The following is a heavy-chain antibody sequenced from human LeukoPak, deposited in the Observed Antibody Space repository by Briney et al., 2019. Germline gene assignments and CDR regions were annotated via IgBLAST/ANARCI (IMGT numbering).Heavy chain of an antibody. D-gene: IGHD6-19*01. Sequence: GGSLRLSCAASGFTFSSYAMSWVRQAPGKGLEWVSAISGSGGSTYYADSVKGRFTISRDNSKNTLYLQMNSLRAEDTAVYYCAKDGETSSGWYEYFFFYWGQGTLVTVSS. V-gene: IGHV3-23*01. CDR3: AKDGETSSGWYEYFFFY. J-gene: IGHJ4*02. CDR2: ISGSGGST. CDR1: GFTFSSYA.